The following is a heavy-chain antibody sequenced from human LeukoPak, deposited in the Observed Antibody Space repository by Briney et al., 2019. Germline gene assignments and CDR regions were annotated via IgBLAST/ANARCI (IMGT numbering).Heavy chain of an antibody. D-gene: IGHD4-23*01. Sequence: GGSLRLSCAASGFTFSSYAMHWAHQAPGKGLEWVAVISYDGSNKYYADSVKGRFTISRDNSKNTLYLQMNSLRAEDTAVYYCARATVDNAGFDYWGQGTLVTVSS. J-gene: IGHJ4*02. V-gene: IGHV3-30*04. CDR2: ISYDGSNK. CDR1: GFTFSSYA. CDR3: ARATVDNAGFDY.